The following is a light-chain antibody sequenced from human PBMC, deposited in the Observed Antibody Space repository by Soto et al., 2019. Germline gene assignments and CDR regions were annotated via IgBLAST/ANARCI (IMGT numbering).Light chain of an antibody. Sequence: DIQMTHSPYSLSASVGAIVTITCRASQSISTHFSWSQQRPWKAPRLLIYAASSLQSVVPSRFSGSVAGTDFTLTISILQPEDFATYACHQSYSMYWTLGHAWTFGQGTKVEIK. J-gene: IGKJ1*01. CDR1: QSISTH. V-gene: IGKV1-39*01. CDR2: AAS. CDR3: HQSYSMYWTLGHAWT.